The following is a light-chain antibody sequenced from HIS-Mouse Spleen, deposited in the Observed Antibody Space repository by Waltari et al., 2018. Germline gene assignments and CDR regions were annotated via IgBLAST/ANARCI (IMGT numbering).Light chain of an antibody. J-gene: IGLJ2*01. Sequence: SYELTQPPSVSVSPGQTARITCSGDALPKKYAYWYQQKSGQAPVLVIYEDSKRPSGCPDRFSGSSSGTMATWTISGAQVEDEADYYCYSTDSSGNHRVVGGGTKLTVL. CDR2: EDS. V-gene: IGLV3-10*01. CDR3: YSTDSSGNHRV. CDR1: ALPKKY.